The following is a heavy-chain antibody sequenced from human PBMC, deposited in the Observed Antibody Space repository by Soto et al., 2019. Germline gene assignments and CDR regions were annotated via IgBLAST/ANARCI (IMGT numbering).Heavy chain of an antibody. D-gene: IGHD2-15*01. CDR1: GFAFSNAW. Sequence: GGSLRLSCAGSGFAFSNAWINWVRQAPGKGLEWVANRKQDGNERYYVDSVKGRFTISRDNTKNSLYLQMNSLRAEDTAVYYCARVLVVRPTDYCGEGTLVTVSS. CDR3: ARVLVVRPTDY. CDR2: RKQDGNER. J-gene: IGHJ4*02. V-gene: IGHV3-7*05.